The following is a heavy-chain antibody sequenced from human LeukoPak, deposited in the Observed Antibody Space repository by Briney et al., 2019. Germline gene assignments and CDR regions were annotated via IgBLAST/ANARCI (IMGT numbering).Heavy chain of an antibody. CDR2: IIPILGIA. D-gene: IGHD3-10*01. CDR3: ARVLNYGSGFYYYGMDV. Sequence: ASVKVSCKASGGTFSSYAISWVRQAPGQGLEWMGRIIPILGIANYAQKFQGRVTITADKSTGTAYMELSSLRSEDTAVYYCARVLNYGSGFYYYGMDVWGQGTTVTVSS. CDR1: GGTFSSYA. J-gene: IGHJ6*02. V-gene: IGHV1-69*04.